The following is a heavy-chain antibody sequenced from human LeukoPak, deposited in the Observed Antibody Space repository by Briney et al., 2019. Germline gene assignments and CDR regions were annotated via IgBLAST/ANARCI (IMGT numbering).Heavy chain of an antibody. V-gene: IGHV1-46*01. Sequence: GASVKVSCKASGYTFTNYYIHWMRQAPGQGLEWVGIINLNAVTTRYAQKFQGRITVTRDTSTSTVHMELSSLRSEDTAVYFCAREGAAEAKNFDYWGQGTLVIVSS. D-gene: IGHD6-25*01. J-gene: IGHJ4*02. CDR3: AREGAAEAKNFDY. CDR1: GYTFTNYY. CDR2: INLNAVTT.